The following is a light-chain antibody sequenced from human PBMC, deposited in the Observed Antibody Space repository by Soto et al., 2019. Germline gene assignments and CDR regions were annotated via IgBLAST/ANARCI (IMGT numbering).Light chain of an antibody. CDR1: QTIANIY. Sequence: EIVLTQSPGTLSLSPGERAVLSCRASQTIANIYLAWYQHKPGRPPRLLIYDTSTRATGTPDRFIGSGSGTDFTLTISRLEPDDFAVYYCQQYSGSPETFGPGTKVEIK. J-gene: IGKJ1*01. CDR2: DTS. CDR3: QQYSGSPET. V-gene: IGKV3-20*01.